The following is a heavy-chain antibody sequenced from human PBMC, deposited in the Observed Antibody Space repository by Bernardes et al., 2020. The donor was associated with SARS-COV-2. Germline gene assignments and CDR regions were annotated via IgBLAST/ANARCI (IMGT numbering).Heavy chain of an antibody. CDR2: IYTSGST. D-gene: IGHD2-15*01. V-gene: IGHV4-61*02. CDR3: AREGGYCTGGSCYVYFHH. CDR1: GGSISSGSYS. J-gene: IGHJ1*01. Sequence: SETLSLTCTVSGGSISSGSYSWSWIRQPAGKGLEWIGRIYTSGSTNYNPSLKSRVTISLDTSKNQFSLKLSSVTAADTAVYYCAREGGYCTGGSCYVYFHHWGQGTLVTVSS.